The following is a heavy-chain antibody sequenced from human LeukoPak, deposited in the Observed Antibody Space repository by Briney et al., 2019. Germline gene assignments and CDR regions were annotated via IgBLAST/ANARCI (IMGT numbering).Heavy chain of an antibody. V-gene: IGHV3-30*02. CDR3: ATSGGRSGYYWNPFDY. CDR2: IRYDGSNK. Sequence: PGGSLRLSCAASGFTLSSYGMHWVRQAPGKGLEWVAFIRYDGSNKYYADSVKGRFTISRDNSKNTLYLQMNSLRAEDTAVYYCATSGGRSGYYWNPFDYWGQGTLVTVSS. J-gene: IGHJ4*02. D-gene: IGHD3-22*01. CDR1: GFTLSSYG.